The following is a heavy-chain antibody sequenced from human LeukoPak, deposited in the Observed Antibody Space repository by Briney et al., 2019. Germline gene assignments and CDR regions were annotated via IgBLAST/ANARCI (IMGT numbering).Heavy chain of an antibody. V-gene: IGHV3-30-3*01. D-gene: IGHD2-15*01. J-gene: IGHJ6*02. CDR1: GFTFRSYE. CDR3: ARDIVVAAATPGFYYYGMDV. Sequence: PGGSLRLSCAASGFTFRSYEMNWVRQAPGKGLEWVAVISYDGNNKYYADSVKGRFTISRDNSKSTLFLQMNSLRAEDTAVYYCARDIVVAAATPGFYYYGMDVWGQGTTVTVSS. CDR2: ISYDGNNK.